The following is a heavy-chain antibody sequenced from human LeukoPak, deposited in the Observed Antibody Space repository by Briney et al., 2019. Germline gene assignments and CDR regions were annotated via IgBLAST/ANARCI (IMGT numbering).Heavy chain of an antibody. V-gene: IGHV3-9*01. CDR3: TKDVSGLLGHDAFDI. J-gene: IGHJ3*02. CDR1: GFTFDDYA. D-gene: IGHD3-22*01. Sequence: GRSLRLSCAASGFTFDDYAMHWVRQAPGKGLEWVSGISWNSGSIGYADSVKGRFTISRDNAKNSLYLQMNSLRAEDTALYYCTKDVSGLLGHDAFDIWGQGTMVTVSS. CDR2: ISWNSGSI.